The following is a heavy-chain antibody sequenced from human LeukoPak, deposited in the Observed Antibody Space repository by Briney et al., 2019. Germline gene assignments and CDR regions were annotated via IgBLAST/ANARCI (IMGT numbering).Heavy chain of an antibody. CDR3: ARDARRGPYYYDSSGHYNWFDP. CDR2: IYYSGST. CDR1: GGSFSSYY. V-gene: IGHV4-59*01. J-gene: IGHJ5*02. D-gene: IGHD3-22*01. Sequence: PSETLSLTCTVSGGSFSSYYWSWIRQPPGKGLEWIGYIYYSGSTGYNPSLKSRVTISVETSKNQFSLNLSSVTAADTAVYYCARDARRGPYYYDSSGHYNWFDPWGQGTPVTVSS.